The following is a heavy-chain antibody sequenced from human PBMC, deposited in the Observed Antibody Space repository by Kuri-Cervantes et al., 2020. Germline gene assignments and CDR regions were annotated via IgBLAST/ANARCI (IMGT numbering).Heavy chain of an antibody. CDR1: GFTFSDYY. Sequence: GGSLRLSCAASGFTFSDYYMSWIRQAPGKGLEWVSYISSSGSTIYYADSVKGRFTISRDNAKNSLYLQMNSLRAEDTAVYYCARDEYYYDSSGYSASFDYWGQGTRVTVAS. CDR3: ARDEYYYDSSGYSASFDY. V-gene: IGHV3-11*01. D-gene: IGHD3-22*01. CDR2: ISSSGSTI. J-gene: IGHJ4*02.